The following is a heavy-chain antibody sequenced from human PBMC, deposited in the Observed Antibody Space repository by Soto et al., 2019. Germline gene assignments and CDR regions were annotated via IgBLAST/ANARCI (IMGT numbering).Heavy chain of an antibody. V-gene: IGHV4-34*01. D-gene: IGHD3-10*01. CDR3: ARHTYYYGLGSYNPEKYYYYYYGMDV. J-gene: IGHJ6*02. CDR1: GGSFSGYY. Sequence: SETLSLTCAVYGGSFSGYYWSWIRQPPGKGLEWIGEINHSGSTNYNPSLKSRVTISVDTSKNQFSLKLSSVTAADTAVYYCARHTYYYGLGSYNPEKYYYYYYGMDVWGQGTTVTVSS. CDR2: INHSGST.